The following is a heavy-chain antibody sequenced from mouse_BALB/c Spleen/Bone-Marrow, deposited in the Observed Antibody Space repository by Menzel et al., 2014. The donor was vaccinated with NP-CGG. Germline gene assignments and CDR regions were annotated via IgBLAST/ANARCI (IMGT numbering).Heavy chain of an antibody. Sequence: VQLQQSGAELVRPGSSVKISCKASGYAFSKYWMSWMKQRPGQGLEWIGQIYPGDGDTNYNGKFKGKATLTADKSSSTAYMQLSSLTSEDSAVYFCASRGDYSYAMDYWGQGTSVTVSS. CDR1: GYAFSKYW. J-gene: IGHJ4*01. CDR3: ASRGDYSYAMDY. V-gene: IGHV1-80*01. CDR2: IYPGDGDT. D-gene: IGHD1-1*01.